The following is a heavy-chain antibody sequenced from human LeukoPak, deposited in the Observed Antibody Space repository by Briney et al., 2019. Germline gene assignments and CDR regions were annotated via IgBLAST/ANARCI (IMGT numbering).Heavy chain of an antibody. J-gene: IGHJ4*02. CDR2: ITGSGGGT. Sequence: LPGGSLRLSCAASGFTFSIYAMTWVRQTPGKGLEWVSTITGSGGGTYYADSVKGRFTISRDNSKNTLYLQMNSLRAEDTAVYYCAKETDYLDYWGQGTLVTVSS. V-gene: IGHV3-23*01. CDR3: AKETDYLDY. CDR1: GFTFSIYA.